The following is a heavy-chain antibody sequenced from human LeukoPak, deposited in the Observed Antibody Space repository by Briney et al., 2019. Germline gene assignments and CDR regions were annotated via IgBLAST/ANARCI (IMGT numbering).Heavy chain of an antibody. CDR3: AKDLAGSGSYSFDY. Sequence: GGSLRLSCAASGFTFSTYAMNWVRQAPGRGLEWVSAISGSGGSTYYADSVKGRFTISRDNSKNTLYLQMNSLRAEDTAVYYCAKDLAGSGSYSFDYWGQGTLVTVSS. J-gene: IGHJ4*02. V-gene: IGHV3-23*01. D-gene: IGHD1-26*01. CDR2: ISGSGGST. CDR1: GFTFSTYA.